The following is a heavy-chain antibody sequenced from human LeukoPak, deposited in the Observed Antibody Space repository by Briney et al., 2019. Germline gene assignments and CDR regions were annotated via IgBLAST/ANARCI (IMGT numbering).Heavy chain of an antibody. D-gene: IGHD6-19*01. CDR2: ISYDGSNK. CDR1: GFTFSSYG. CDR3: ARIAVAGTHFYYYDMDV. J-gene: IGHJ6*02. V-gene: IGHV3-30*03. Sequence: GGSLRLSCAASGFTFSSYGMHWVRQAPGKGLEWVAAISYDGSNKYYADSVKGRFTISRDNSKNTLYVQMNSLRAEDTAVYYCARIAVAGTHFYYYDMDVWGQGTTVTVSS.